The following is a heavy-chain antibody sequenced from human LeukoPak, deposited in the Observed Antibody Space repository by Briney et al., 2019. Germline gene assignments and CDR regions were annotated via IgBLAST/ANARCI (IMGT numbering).Heavy chain of an antibody. D-gene: IGHD5-18*01. CDR3: ATATYSYDRYFDY. CDR2: FDPEDGET. V-gene: IGHV1-24*01. J-gene: IGHJ4*02. CDR1: GYTFTGYY. Sequence: ASVKVSCKASGYTFTGYYMHWVRQAPGKGLEWMGGFDPEDGETIYAQKFQGRVTMTGDTSTDTAYMELSSLRSEDTAVYYCATATYSYDRYFDYWGQGTLVTVSS.